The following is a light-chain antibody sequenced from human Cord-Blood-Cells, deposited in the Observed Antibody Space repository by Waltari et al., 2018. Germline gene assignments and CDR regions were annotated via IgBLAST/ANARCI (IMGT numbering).Light chain of an antibody. J-gene: IGKJ1*01. Sequence: DIQVTQSPSSLSASVGDRVTITCRASQSISSYLNWYQQKPGKAPKLLIYAASSLQSGVPSRFSGIGSGTDFTLTISSLQPEDFATYYCQQSYSTPWTFGQGTKVEIK. CDR2: AAS. CDR1: QSISSY. V-gene: IGKV1-39*01. CDR3: QQSYSTPWT.